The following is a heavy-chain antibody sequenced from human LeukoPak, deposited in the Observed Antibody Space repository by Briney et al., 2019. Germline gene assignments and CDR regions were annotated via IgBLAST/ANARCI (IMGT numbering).Heavy chain of an antibody. CDR1: GFTFNRYG. CDR2: ISGSGGTT. V-gene: IGHV3-23*01. Sequence: PGGSLRLSCAASGFTFNRYGMSWVRKAPGKGLEWVSAISGSGGTTYYADSVKGRFTISRDNSKNTLYLQINSLRGEDTAVYYCAKDHLPGIVVADRDYWGQGTLVTVSS. D-gene: IGHD6-19*01. CDR3: AKDHLPGIVVADRDY. J-gene: IGHJ4*02.